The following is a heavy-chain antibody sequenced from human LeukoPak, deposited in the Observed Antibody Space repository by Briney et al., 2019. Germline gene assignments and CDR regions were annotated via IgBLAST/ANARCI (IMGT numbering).Heavy chain of an antibody. CDR1: GFISGDFN. J-gene: IGHJ4*02. Sequence: GGPLGLSGEAPGFISGDFNMNWARQAPGKGREGVSAISGSGGSTYYADSVKGRFTISRDNSKNTLYLQMNSLRAEDTAVYYCAKCPTAMVTEVDFDYWGQGTLVTVSS. CDR3: AKCPTAMVTEVDFDY. V-gene: IGHV3-23*01. CDR2: ISGSGGST. D-gene: IGHD5-18*01.